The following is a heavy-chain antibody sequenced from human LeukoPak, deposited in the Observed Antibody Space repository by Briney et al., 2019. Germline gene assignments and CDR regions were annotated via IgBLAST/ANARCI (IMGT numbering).Heavy chain of an antibody. Sequence: GGSLRLSCAAYGFTFSNYDMSWDRQAPGSGREWGSGITSSDGGTYYADYVRGWFTIYRDNSKTTLYLQMNSLRAQDTAVYYCARGNWGERLDWYFDLWGRGTLVTVSS. CDR3: ARGNWGERLDWYFDL. J-gene: IGHJ2*01. V-gene: IGHV3-23*01. CDR1: GFTFSNYD. D-gene: IGHD3-16*01. CDR2: ITSSDGGT.